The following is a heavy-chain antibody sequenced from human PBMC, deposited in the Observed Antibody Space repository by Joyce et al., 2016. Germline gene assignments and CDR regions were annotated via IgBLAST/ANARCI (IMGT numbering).Heavy chain of an antibody. CDR2: LDPEECET. D-gene: IGHD3-10*01. CDR1: GYTFTDYY. J-gene: IGHJ6*03. CDR3: ATVDYYYGSGTPRDYYYYMDV. V-gene: IGHV1-69-2*01. Sequence: EVQLVQSGAEVKKPGATVKISCKVSGYTFTDYYMHWVQQAPGQGLEWSGLLDPEECETLSAEKFQDRVTITAGTSTDTAYMELSSLRSDDTAVYYCATVDYYYGSGTPRDYYYYMDVWGKGTTVTVSS.